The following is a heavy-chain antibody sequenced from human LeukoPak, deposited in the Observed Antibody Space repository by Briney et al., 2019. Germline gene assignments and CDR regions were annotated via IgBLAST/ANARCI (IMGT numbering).Heavy chain of an antibody. J-gene: IGHJ4*02. Sequence: PGGSLRLSCAASGFTFSSYGMHWVRQAPCKGVEWVAFIRYDGSNKYYADSVKGRFTISRNNSKNTLYLQMNSLRAEDTAVYYCAIHSSSWYWNYFDYWGQGTLVTVSS. CDR1: GFTFSSYG. CDR3: AIHSSSWYWNYFDY. CDR2: IRYDGSNK. V-gene: IGHV3-30*02. D-gene: IGHD6-13*01.